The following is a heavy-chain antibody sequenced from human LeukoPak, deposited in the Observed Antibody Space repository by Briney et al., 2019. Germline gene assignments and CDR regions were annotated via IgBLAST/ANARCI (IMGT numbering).Heavy chain of an antibody. CDR2: TYYRSNWYN. CDR1: GDSVSIKSAA. J-gene: IGHJ6*02. CDR3: ARDWEQPNYYFGMDV. D-gene: IGHD1/OR15-1a*01. V-gene: IGHV6-1*01. Sequence: SQTLSLTCAISGDSVSIKSAAWNWLRQSPSRGLEWLGSTYYRSNWYNDYAESVKSRITVTADTSKSHFSLHLLSVTPEDTAVYYCARDWEQPNYYFGMDVWGQGTTVSVSS.